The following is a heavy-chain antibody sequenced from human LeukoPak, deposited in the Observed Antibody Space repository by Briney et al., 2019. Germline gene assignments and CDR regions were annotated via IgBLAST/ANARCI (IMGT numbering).Heavy chain of an antibody. CDR1: GGSISSYY. CDR3: ARDRLRLGELSAMDV. J-gene: IGHJ6*02. Sequence: SETLSLTCTVSGGSISSYYWSWIRQPAGKGLEWVGRLYTTGSTNYNPSLNSRATMSIDTSKNQFSLELNSVTAADTAVYYCARDRLRLGELSAMDVWGQGTTVTVSS. CDR2: LYTTGST. D-gene: IGHD3-16*02. V-gene: IGHV4-4*07.